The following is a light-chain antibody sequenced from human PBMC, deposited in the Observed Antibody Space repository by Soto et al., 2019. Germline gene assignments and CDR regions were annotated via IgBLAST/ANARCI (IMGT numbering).Light chain of an antibody. Sequence: QSVLTQPPSASGTPGQRVTISCSGSSSNIGSETVNWYQHLPGTAPKLLIYLNNQRPSGVPDRYSGSKSDTSASLAISGLQSVDEADYYCATWDDSLKRAVFGGGTKLTVL. V-gene: IGLV1-44*01. CDR2: LNN. CDR1: SSNIGSET. CDR3: ATWDDSLKRAV. J-gene: IGLJ3*02.